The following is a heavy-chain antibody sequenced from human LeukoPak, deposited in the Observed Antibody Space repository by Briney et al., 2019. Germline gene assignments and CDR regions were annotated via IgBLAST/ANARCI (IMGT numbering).Heavy chain of an antibody. V-gene: IGHV3-21*01. J-gene: IGHJ4*02. D-gene: IGHD3-22*01. CDR2: ISSSSSYI. Sequence: GGSLRLSCAASGFTFSSYSMNWVRQAPGKWLEWVSSISSSSSYIYYADSVKGRFTISRDNAKNSLYLQMNSLRAEDTAVYYCARVSPGYDSSGYWGPDYWGQGTLVTVSS. CDR3: ARVSPGYDSSGYWGPDY. CDR1: GFTFSSYS.